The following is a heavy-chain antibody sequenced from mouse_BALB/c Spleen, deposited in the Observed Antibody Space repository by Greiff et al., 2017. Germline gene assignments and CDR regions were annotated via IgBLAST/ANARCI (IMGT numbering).Heavy chain of an antibody. Sequence: EVQGVESGGDLVKPGGSLKLSCAASGFTFSSYGMSWVRQTPDKRLEWVATISSGGSYTYYPDSVKGRFTISRDNAKNTLYLQMSSLKSEDTAMYYCARGVLRYAMDYWGQGTSVTVSS. CDR3: ARGVLRYAMDY. D-gene: IGHD1-1*01. J-gene: IGHJ4*01. CDR1: GFTFSSYG. V-gene: IGHV5-6*01. CDR2: ISSGGSYT.